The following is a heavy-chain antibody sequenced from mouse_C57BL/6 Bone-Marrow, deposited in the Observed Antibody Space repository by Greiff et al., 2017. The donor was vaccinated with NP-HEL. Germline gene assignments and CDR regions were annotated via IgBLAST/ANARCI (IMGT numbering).Heavy chain of an antibody. CDR3: AITYSFDY. CDR1: GFTFSSYT. CDR2: ISGGGGNT. V-gene: IGHV5-9*01. Sequence: EVQLVESGGGLVKPGGSLKLSCAASGFTFSSYTMSWVRPTPEKRLEWVATISGGGGNTYYPDSVKGRFTIPRDNAKNTLYLHMSSLRSEDTALYYCAITYSFDYWGQGTTLTVSS. J-gene: IGHJ2*01.